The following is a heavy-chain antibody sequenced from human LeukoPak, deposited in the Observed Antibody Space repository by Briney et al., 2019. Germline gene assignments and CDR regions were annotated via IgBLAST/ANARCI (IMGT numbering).Heavy chain of an antibody. J-gene: IGHJ4*02. V-gene: IGHV1-2*02. CDR2: INPNSGGT. D-gene: IGHD2-2*01. CDR1: GYTFTGYY. Sequence: ASVKVSCKASGYTFTGYYMHWVRQAPGQGLEWMGWINPNSGGTNYAQKFQGRVTMTRDTSISTAYMELSRLRSEDTAVYYCARDLSRWGPAWHCSSTSCYPGTFDYWGQGTLVTVSS. CDR3: ARDLSRWGPAWHCSSTSCYPGTFDY.